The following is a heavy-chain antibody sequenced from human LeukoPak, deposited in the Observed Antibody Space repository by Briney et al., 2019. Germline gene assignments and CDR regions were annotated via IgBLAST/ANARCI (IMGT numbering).Heavy chain of an antibody. Sequence: SQTLSLTCAISGDSVSRNKAAWNWIRQSPSRGLEWLGRTYYSSKWYNDYALSVKSRITINPDTSKNQFSLQLNSVTPEDTAVYYCARGPTDYGDPTWFDPWGQGTLVTVSS. D-gene: IGHD4-17*01. V-gene: IGHV6-1*01. CDR3: ARGPTDYGDPTWFDP. J-gene: IGHJ5*02. CDR2: TYYSSKWYN. CDR1: GDSVSRNKAA.